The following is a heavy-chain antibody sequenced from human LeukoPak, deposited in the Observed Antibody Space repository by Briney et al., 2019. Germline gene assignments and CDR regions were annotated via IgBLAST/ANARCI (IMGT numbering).Heavy chain of an antibody. CDR1: GFTFSNAW. CDR2: IKSKTDGGTT. V-gene: IGHV3-15*01. J-gene: IGHJ4*02. CDR3: TTVSLRLGELSLSGDY. Sequence: GGSLRLSCAASGFTFSNAWMSWVRQAPGKGLEWVGRIKSKTDGGTTDYAAPVKGRFTISRDDSKNTLYLQMNSLNTEDTAVYYCTTVSLRLGELSLSGDYWGQGTLVTVSS. D-gene: IGHD3-16*02.